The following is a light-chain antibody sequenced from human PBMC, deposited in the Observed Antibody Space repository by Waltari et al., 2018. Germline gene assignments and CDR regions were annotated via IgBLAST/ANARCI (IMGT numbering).Light chain of an antibody. J-gene: IGKJ2*01. CDR1: QGVVCIANNKNY. CDR2: WAS. V-gene: IGKV4-1*01. Sequence: DIVMTKSPDSLAVSLGERATINCKSRQGVVCIANNKNYLAWYQQRAGQPPKLIFYWASTRESGVPDHFSGSGSGTDFALSSSSLQADNVAVYCCHQYYSNPYTCGPGTKLEIK. CDR3: HQYYSNPYT.